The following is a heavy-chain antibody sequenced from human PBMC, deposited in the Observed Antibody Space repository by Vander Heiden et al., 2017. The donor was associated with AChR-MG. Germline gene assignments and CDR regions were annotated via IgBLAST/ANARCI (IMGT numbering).Heavy chain of an antibody. CDR2: MKPNRGNT. CDR1: GYTFTSYD. J-gene: IGHJ4*02. CDR3: ARGRINHKSQPTLYYFDY. D-gene: IGHD2-15*01. Sequence: QVQLVQSGAEVKKPGASVKVSCKASGYTFTSYDINWVRQGTGQGLEWMGWMKPNRGNTGYAQKVQGKGNMTRNTSISTAYMELSSLRSEDTAVYYCARGRINHKSQPTLYYFDYWGQGTLVTVSS. V-gene: IGHV1-8*01.